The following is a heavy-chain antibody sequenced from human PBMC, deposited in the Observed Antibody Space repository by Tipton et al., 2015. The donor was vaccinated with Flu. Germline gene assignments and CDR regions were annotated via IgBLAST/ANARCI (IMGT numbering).Heavy chain of an antibody. CDR3: ARGIGQDLYYYYGMDV. CDR2: IYYSGST. CDR1: GGSISSYY. Sequence: TLSLTCTVSGGSISSYYWSWIRQPPRKGLEWIGYIYYSGSTNYNPSLKSRVTISVDTSKNQFPLKLSSVTAADTVVYYCARGIGQDLYYYYGMDVWGQGP. V-gene: IGHV4-59*01. D-gene: IGHD2-15*01. J-gene: IGHJ6*02.